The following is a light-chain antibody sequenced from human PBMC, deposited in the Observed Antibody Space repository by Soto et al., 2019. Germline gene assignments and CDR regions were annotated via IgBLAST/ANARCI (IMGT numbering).Light chain of an antibody. CDR3: SSYTTSSAPFV. CDR2: EVS. Sequence: QSALTQPASVSGSPGRSITISCTGASSDVGADNYVSWYQQHPDKAPKLMIYEVSNRLSGVSNRFSGSKSGNTASLTISGLRADDEADYYCSSYTTSSAPFVFGTGTKVTVL. J-gene: IGLJ1*01. CDR1: SSDVGADNY. V-gene: IGLV2-14*01.